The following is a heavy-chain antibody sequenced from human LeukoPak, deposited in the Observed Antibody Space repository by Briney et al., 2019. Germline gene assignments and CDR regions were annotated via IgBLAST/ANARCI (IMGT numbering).Heavy chain of an antibody. CDR1: GFLFSDYE. D-gene: IGHD5-18*01. J-gene: IGHJ4*02. V-gene: IGHV3-48*03. CDR2: ISARGGTI. Sequence: GGSLRLSCGASGFLFSDYEMNWVRQAPGKGLEWISYISARGGTIYYADSVEGRFTISRDNAKNALYLQMNSLRVEDTAFYYCVRDGYSYGYDFDYWGQGTLVAVSP. CDR3: VRDGYSYGYDFDY.